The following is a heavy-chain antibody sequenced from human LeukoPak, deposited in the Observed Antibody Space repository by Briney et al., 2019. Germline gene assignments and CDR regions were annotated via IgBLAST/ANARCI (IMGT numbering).Heavy chain of an antibody. V-gene: IGHV1-69*04. D-gene: IGHD6-13*01. J-gene: IGHJ4*02. CDR2: IIPNLGTA. Sequence: ASVKVSCKASGGTFSSNEISWVRQAPGQGLVWMGRIIPNLGTANYAQSFQGRVTITADKSTSTAYMELSSLRSEDTAVYFCARWASIFSDSNWYAPLDYWGQGTLVTVSS. CDR1: GGTFSSNE. CDR3: ARWASIFSDSNWYAPLDY.